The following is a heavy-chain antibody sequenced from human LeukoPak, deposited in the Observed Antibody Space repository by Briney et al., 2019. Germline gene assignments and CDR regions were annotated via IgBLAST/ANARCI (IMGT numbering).Heavy chain of an antibody. V-gene: IGHV1-3*01. Sequence: GASVKVSCKASGYTFTSYAMHWVRQAPGQRLEWMGWINAGNGNTKYSQKFQGRVTITRYTSASTAYMELSSLRSEDTAVYYCARGITGTTAVDYWGQGTLVTVSS. CDR1: GYTFTSYA. J-gene: IGHJ4*02. CDR2: INAGNGNT. D-gene: IGHD1-20*01. CDR3: ARGITGTTAVDY.